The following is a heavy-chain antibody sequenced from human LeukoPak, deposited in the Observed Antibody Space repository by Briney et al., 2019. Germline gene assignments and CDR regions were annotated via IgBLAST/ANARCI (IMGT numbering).Heavy chain of an antibody. D-gene: IGHD4-23*01. Sequence: SETLSLTCSVSGGSTKNYYWSWIRQPPGKGLEWLGNIYFGGTTDYNSSLKSRLTISVDTFKNQLSLNLQSVTAADTATYYCARHRSDTGGKKGVNWFDPWGQGTLVTVSS. V-gene: IGHV4-59*01. CDR2: IYFGGTT. CDR3: ARHRSDTGGKKGVNWFDP. J-gene: IGHJ5*02. CDR1: GGSTKNYY.